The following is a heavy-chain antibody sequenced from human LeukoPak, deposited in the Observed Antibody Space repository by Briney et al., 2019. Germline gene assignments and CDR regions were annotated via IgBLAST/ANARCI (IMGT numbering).Heavy chain of an antibody. CDR3: AKDCGWLHFCS. D-gene: IGHD5-24*01. Sequence: GGSLRLSCAASGFRFSIHGMNWVRQPPGKGLEWVSGISPGADITYYAESVKGRFTVSRDNSKNTLYLQINTLRAEDTAIYYCAKDCGWLHFCSWGQGTLVTVSS. CDR1: GFRFSIHG. CDR2: ISPGADIT. J-gene: IGHJ5*02. V-gene: IGHV3-23*01.